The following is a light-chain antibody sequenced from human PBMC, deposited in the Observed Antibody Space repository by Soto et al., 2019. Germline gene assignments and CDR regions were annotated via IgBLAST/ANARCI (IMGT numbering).Light chain of an antibody. Sequence: QSVLTQPPSVSGTPGQTVTISCSGGTSNIGTNYVYWFRQLPGTAPKLLIYQNDQRPSGVPDRFSASKSGTSASLAINGLRPDDEADYYCAGWDESLTGVFGGWTKVTVL. V-gene: IGLV1-47*01. CDR3: AGWDESLTGV. J-gene: IGLJ3*02. CDR1: TSNIGTNY. CDR2: QND.